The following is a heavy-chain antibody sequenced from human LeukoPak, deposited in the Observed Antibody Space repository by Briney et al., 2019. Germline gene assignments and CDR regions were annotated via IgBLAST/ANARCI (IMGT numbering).Heavy chain of an antibody. CDR2: FDPEDGET. V-gene: IGHV1-24*01. J-gene: IGHJ5*02. Sequence: ASVNVSCKVSGYTLTELSMHWVRQAPGKELEWMGGFDPEDGETIYAQKCQVRVTMTEDTSTDTAYMELSSLRSEDTAVYYCATPPVGATRWFDPWGQGTLVTVSS. D-gene: IGHD1-26*01. CDR1: GYTLTELS. CDR3: ATPPVGATRWFDP.